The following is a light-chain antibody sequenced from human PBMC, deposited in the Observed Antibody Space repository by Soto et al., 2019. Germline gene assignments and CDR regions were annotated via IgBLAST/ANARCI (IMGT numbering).Light chain of an antibody. J-gene: IGLJ2*01. CDR1: SSDVGGYNY. V-gene: IGLV2-14*01. CDR2: EVS. CDR3: SSYTSSSTLVV. Sequence: QSVLTQPASVSGSLGQSITISCTGTSSDVGGYNYVSWYQQHPGKAPKLMIYEVSNRPSGVSNRFSGSKSGNTASLTISGLLAEDEADYYCSSYTSSSTLVVFGRGTKLSVL.